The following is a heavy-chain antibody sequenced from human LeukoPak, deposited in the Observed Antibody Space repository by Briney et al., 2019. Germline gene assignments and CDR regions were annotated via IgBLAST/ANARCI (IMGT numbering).Heavy chain of an antibody. D-gene: IGHD5-18*01. CDR2: ISGDGGGT. J-gene: IGHJ6*02. Sequence: GGSLRLSCAASGFTFNNFVMSWLRQAPGKGLEWVSSISGDGGGTYYDDSVKGRFTISRDNAKNTLYLQMNSLRAEDTAVYYCATDTAMVPLYYYYGMDVWGQGTTVTVSS. CDR3: ATDTAMVPLYYYYGMDV. CDR1: GFTFNNFV. V-gene: IGHV3-23*01.